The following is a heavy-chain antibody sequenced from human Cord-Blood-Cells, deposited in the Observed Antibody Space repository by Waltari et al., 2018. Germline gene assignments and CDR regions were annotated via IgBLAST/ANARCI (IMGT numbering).Heavy chain of an antibody. CDR3: AARIAAAGTGFDY. D-gene: IGHD6-13*01. Sequence: QVQLVQSGAEGKKPGASVKVSCKASGYTFTGYYMHWVRQAPGQGLEWMGWINPNSGGTNYAQKFQGWVTMTRDTSISTAYMELSRLRSDDTAVYYCAARIAAAGTGFDYWGQGTLVTVSS. J-gene: IGHJ4*02. CDR2: INPNSGGT. V-gene: IGHV1-2*04. CDR1: GYTFTGYY.